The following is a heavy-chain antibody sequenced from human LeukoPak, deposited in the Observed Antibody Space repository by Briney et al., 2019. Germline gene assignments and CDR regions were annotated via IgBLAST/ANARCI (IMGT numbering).Heavy chain of an antibody. J-gene: IGHJ1*01. Sequence: GGSLRLSCTPSGFTLGVYAMSWSRQAPGKGPEWVGFIRSKAYGGTPEYAASVKRRFTISGDDSKSIAYLQMNSLKTEDTAVYSCSREYFDWLWGQGTLVTVSS. CDR2: IRSKAYGGTP. V-gene: IGHV3-49*03. CDR1: GFTLGVYA. D-gene: IGHD3-9*01. CDR3: SREYFDWL.